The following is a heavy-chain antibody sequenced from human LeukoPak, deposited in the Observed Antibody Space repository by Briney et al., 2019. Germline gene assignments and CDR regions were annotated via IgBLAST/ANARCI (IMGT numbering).Heavy chain of an antibody. CDR1: GFTFSSYW. CDR3: ARGGKQQLVSGYFDY. Sequence: PGGSLRLSCAASGFTFSSYWMSWVRQAPGTGLEWVSNIKQDGSEKYYVESVKGRFTISRDNAKNSLYLQMNSLRAEDTAVYYCARGGKQQLVSGYFDYWGQGTLVTVSS. CDR2: IKQDGSEK. V-gene: IGHV3-7*01. D-gene: IGHD6-13*01. J-gene: IGHJ4*02.